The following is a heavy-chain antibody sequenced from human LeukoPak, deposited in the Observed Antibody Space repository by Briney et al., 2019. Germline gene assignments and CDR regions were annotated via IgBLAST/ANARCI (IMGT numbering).Heavy chain of an antibody. D-gene: IGHD3-22*01. CDR1: GFTFSSYA. V-gene: IGHV3-30*04. CDR2: ISYDGSNK. Sequence: TGGSLRLSCAASGFTFSSYAMHWVRQAPGKGLEWVAVISYDGSNKYYADSVKGRFTISRDNPKNTLFLQMKSLRAEDTAVYFCAKRGVVIRVILVGFHKEAYYFDSWGQGALVTVSS. CDR3: AKRGVVIRVILVGFHKEAYYFDS. J-gene: IGHJ4*02.